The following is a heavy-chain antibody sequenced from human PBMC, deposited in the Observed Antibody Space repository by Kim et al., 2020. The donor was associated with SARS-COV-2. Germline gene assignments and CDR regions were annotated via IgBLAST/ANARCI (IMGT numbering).Heavy chain of an antibody. CDR1: GGSISSYY. Sequence: SETLSLTRTVSGGSISSYYWSWIRQPPGKGLEWIGYIYYSGSTNYNPSLKSRVTISVDTSKNQFSLKLSSVTAADTAVYYCARHEAPGDSGSYSDDYWFDPWGQGTLVTVSS. CDR3: ARHEAPGDSGSYSDDYWFDP. J-gene: IGHJ5*02. CDR2: IYYSGST. D-gene: IGHD1-26*01. V-gene: IGHV4-59*08.